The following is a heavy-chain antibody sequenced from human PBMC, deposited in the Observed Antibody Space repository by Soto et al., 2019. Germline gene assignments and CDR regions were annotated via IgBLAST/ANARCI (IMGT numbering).Heavy chain of an antibody. CDR3: ARDVDAGEIRNLWAFDI. CDR1: GFTFSAYW. D-gene: IGHD7-27*01. CDR2: IKQDGSEK. J-gene: IGHJ3*02. V-gene: IGHV3-7*01. Sequence: EVQLVESGGGLVQPGGSLRLSCAASGFTFSAYWMSWVRQAPGKGLEWVANIKQDGSEKYYVDSVKGRFTISRDNAKKSLYLQMNILRAEDTAVYYCARDVDAGEIRNLWAFDIWGQGTRVTVSS.